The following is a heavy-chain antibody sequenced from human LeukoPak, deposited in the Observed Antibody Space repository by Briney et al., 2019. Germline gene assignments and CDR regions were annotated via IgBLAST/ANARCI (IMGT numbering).Heavy chain of an antibody. J-gene: IGHJ5*02. CDR1: GGSISSHY. CDR3: ARSLVGAASWFDP. Sequence: SETLSLTCTVSGGSISSHYWSWIRQPPGKGLEWIGYIYYSGSTNYNPSLKSRVTISVDTSKNQFSLKLSSVTAADTAVYYCARSLVGAASWFDPWGQGTLVTVSS. V-gene: IGHV4-59*11. D-gene: IGHD1-26*01. CDR2: IYYSGST.